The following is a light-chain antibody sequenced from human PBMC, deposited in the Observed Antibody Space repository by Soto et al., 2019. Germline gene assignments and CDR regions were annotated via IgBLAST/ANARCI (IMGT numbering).Light chain of an antibody. Sequence: DMVMTQSPATLSVSPGERATLSCRASQSVSSSLAWYQLKPGQAPRLLIYDASNRATGIPARFSGSGSGTDFTLTISSLEPEDFAVYYCQQRSNWPLTFGGGTKVDI. V-gene: IGKV3-11*01. CDR1: QSVSSS. CDR2: DAS. CDR3: QQRSNWPLT. J-gene: IGKJ4*01.